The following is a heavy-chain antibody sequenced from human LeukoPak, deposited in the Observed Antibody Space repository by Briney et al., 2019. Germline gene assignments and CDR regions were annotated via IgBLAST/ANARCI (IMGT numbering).Heavy chain of an antibody. CDR1: GGSISSYY. D-gene: IGHD6-25*01. CDR2: IYYSGST. Sequence: SETLSVTCTVSGGSISSYYWSWIRQPPGKGLEWIGYIYYSGSTNYNPSLKSRVTISVDTSKNQFSLKLSSVTAADTAVYYCARGPRAGRNWFDPWGQGTLVTVSS. CDR3: ARGPRAGRNWFDP. J-gene: IGHJ5*02. V-gene: IGHV4-59*01.